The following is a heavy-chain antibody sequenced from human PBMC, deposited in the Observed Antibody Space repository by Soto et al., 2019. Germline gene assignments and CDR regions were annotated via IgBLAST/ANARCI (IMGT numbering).Heavy chain of an antibody. J-gene: IGHJ6*02. CDR3: ARLGGLVPAADYGVDV. D-gene: IGHD2-2*01. Sequence: GSLRLSCAASGFTFSSYGMHWVRQAPGKGLEWVAVIWYDGSNKYYADSVKGRFTISRDNAKNSLYLQMNSLRAEDTAVYYCARLGGLVPAADYGVDVWGQGSTVTVSS. CDR2: IWYDGSNK. V-gene: IGHV3-33*01. CDR1: GFTFSSYG.